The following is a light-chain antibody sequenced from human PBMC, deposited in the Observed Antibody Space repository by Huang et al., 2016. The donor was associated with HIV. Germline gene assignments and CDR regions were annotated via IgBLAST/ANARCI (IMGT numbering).Light chain of an antibody. J-gene: IGKJ2*01. Sequence: DIQMTQSPSTLSASIGDRVTITCRASQSIVSWLAWYQQKPQKAPKLLIYKASSLESGVPSRFSCSGYGTEFTLTISSLQPDDFATYYCQQFHSYPYTFGQGTKLEIK. CDR2: KAS. CDR3: QQFHSYPYT. CDR1: QSIVSW. V-gene: IGKV1-5*03.